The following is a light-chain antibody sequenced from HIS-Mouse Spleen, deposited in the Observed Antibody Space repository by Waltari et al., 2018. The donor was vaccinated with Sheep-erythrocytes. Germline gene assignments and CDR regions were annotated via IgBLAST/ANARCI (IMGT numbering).Light chain of an antibody. CDR1: ISAVGGYNY. J-gene: IGLJ1*01. Sequence: QSALTQPRSVSGSPGQSVTISCTGTISAVGGYNYVSWYQQHPGKAPKLMIYDVSKRPSGVPVRFSGSKSGNTASLTFSGLQAEDEADYYCCSYAGSYNHVFATGTKVTVL. CDR3: CSYAGSYNHV. CDR2: DVS. V-gene: IGLV2-11*01.